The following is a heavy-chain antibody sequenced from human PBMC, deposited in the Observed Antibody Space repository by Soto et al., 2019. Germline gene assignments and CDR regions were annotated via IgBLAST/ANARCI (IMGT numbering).Heavy chain of an antibody. CDR2: IDTTGSTT. V-gene: IGHV3-74*01. J-gene: IGHJ6*04. CDR3: ASVSAAQYYYGMDA. Sequence: GGSLRLSCAASEFTFSTYWMHWVRQAPGKGLEWVARIDTTGSTTTYAGSVQGRFTISRDNAKNTLYLQMHSVRDEDTAVYYCASVSAAQYYYGMDAWGKGTTVTVSS. CDR1: EFTFSTYW. D-gene: IGHD4-4*01.